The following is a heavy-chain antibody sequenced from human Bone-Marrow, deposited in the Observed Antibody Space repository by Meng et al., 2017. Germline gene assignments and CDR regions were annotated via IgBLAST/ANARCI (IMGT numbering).Heavy chain of an antibody. D-gene: IGHD4-17*01. CDR1: GFTVSSNY. J-gene: IGHJ5*02. CDR3: AKVPYGDYFNWFDP. V-gene: IGHV3-23*01. CDR2: LSSSGSST. Sequence: LSLTCAASGFTVSSNYMSWVRQAPGKGLEWVSSLSSSGSSTYYADSVKGRFTISRDNSKNTLYLQMNSLRAEDTAIYFCAKVPYGDYFNWFDPRGQGTLVTVSS.